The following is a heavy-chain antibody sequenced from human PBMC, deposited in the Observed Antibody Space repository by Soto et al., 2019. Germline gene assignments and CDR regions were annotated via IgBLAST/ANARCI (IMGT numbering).Heavy chain of an antibody. Sequence: GASVKVSCKASGYTFTIYAMHWVRQAPGQRLEWMGWINAGNGNTKYSQKFQGRVTITRDTSASTAYMELSSLRSEDTAVYYCAKDEVLVVAVARDYYGMDVWGQGTTVTVSS. D-gene: IGHD2-15*01. CDR3: AKDEVLVVAVARDYYGMDV. CDR1: GYTFTIYA. J-gene: IGHJ6*02. V-gene: IGHV1-3*01. CDR2: INAGNGNT.